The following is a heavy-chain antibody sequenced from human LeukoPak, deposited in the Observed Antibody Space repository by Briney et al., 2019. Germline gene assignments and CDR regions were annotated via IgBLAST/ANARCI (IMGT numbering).Heavy chain of an antibody. J-gene: IGHJ5*02. V-gene: IGHV3-30-3*01. CDR2: ISYDGSNK. Sequence: GGSLRLSCAASGFTFSSYAMHWVRQAPGKGLEWVAVISYDGSNKYYADSVKGRFTISRDNSKNTLYLQMNSLRAEDTAVYYCARASSIYDFWSGYFWFDPWGQGTLVTVSS. CDR3: ARASSIYDFWSGYFWFDP. CDR1: GFTFSSYA. D-gene: IGHD3-3*01.